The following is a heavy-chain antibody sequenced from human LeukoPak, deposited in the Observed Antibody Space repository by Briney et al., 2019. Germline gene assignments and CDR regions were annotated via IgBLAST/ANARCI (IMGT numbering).Heavy chain of an antibody. J-gene: IGHJ6*03. V-gene: IGHV1-18*01. Sequence: ASVKVSCKASGYTFTSYGISWVRQAPGQGLEWMGWISAYNGNTNYAQKLQGRVTMTTDTSTSTAYMELRSLRSDDTAVYYCARDGFRRAGDGHNWNDLSDYYYMDVWGKGTTVTVSS. CDR1: GYTFTSYG. CDR3: ARDGFRRAGDGHNWNDLSDYYYMDV. D-gene: IGHD1-1*01. CDR2: ISAYNGNT.